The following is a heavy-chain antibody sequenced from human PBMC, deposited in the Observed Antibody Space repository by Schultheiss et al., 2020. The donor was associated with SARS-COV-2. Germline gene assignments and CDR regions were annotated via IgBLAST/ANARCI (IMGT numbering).Heavy chain of an antibody. J-gene: IGHJ6*02. D-gene: IGHD6-13*01. CDR3: ARGWVQLVPNYYGMDV. Sequence: GSLRLSCTVSGGSISSYYWSWIRQPAGKGLEWIGYIYYSGSTYYNPSLKSRVTISVDTSKNQFSLKLSSVTAADTAVYYCARGWVQLVPNYYGMDVWGQGTTVTVSS. V-gene: IGHV4-59*06. CDR2: IYYSGST. CDR1: GGSISSYY.